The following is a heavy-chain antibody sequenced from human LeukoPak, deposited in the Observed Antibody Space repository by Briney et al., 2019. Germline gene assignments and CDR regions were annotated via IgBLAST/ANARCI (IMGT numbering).Heavy chain of an antibody. D-gene: IGHD2-2*01. V-gene: IGHV3-15*01. Sequence: GGSPRLSCAASGFTFSNAWMSWVRQAPGKGLEWVGRIKSKTDGGTTDYAAPVKGRFTISRDDSKNTLYLQMNSLKTEDTAVYYCTTCSTSCYAGIDYWGQGTLVTVSS. CDR1: GFTFSNAW. CDR2: IKSKTDGGTT. J-gene: IGHJ4*02. CDR3: TTCSTSCYAGIDY.